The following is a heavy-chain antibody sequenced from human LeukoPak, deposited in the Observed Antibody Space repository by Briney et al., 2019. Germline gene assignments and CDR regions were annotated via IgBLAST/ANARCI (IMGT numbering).Heavy chain of an antibody. V-gene: IGHV3-30*18. CDR1: GFTFSSYG. CDR2: ISYDGSNK. D-gene: IGHD6-19*01. Sequence: GGSLRLSCAASGFTFSSYGMHWVRQAPGKGLEWVAVISYDGSNKYYADSVKGRFTISRDNSKNTLYLQMNSLRAEDTAVYYCAKDQSSGLFDYWGQGTLVTVSS. CDR3: AKDQSSGLFDY. J-gene: IGHJ4*02.